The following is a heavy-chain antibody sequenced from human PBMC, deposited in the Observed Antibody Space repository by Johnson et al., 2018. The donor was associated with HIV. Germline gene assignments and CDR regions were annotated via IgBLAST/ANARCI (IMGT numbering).Heavy chain of an antibody. V-gene: IGHV3-33*06. CDR3: AKGGSLTLDAPFDI. CDR2: IWYDGNNK. Sequence: VQLVESGGGWVKPGGSLRLSCAASGFIFSDSYMSWIRRAPGKGLEWVAVIWYDGNNKYYADSVKGRFTISRDNSKNTLYLQMNSLRAENTAVYYCAKGGSLTLDAPFDIWGQGTMVTVSS. CDR1: GFIFSDSY. J-gene: IGHJ3*02. D-gene: IGHD1-1*01.